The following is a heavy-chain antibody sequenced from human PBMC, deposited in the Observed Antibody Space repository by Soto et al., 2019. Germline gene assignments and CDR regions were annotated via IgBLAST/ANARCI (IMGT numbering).Heavy chain of an antibody. V-gene: IGHV3-9*01. CDR3: AKGSWFGQRGYFQH. CDR2: ISWNSGSI. D-gene: IGHD3-10*01. Sequence: EVQLVESGGGLVQPGRSLRLSCAASGFTFDDYAMHWVRQAPGKGLEWVSGISWNSGSIGYADSVKGRFTISRDNAKNSLYLQMNSLRAEDTALYYCAKGSWFGQRGYFQHWGQGTLVTVSS. CDR1: GFTFDDYA. J-gene: IGHJ1*01.